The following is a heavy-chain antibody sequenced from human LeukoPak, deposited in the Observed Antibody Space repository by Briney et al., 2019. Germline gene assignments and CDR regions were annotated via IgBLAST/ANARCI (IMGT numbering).Heavy chain of an antibody. D-gene: IGHD6-13*01. J-gene: IGHJ6*03. CDR3: ARNQQQLVPPHYYYYYYMDV. CDR2: ISAYNGNT. V-gene: IGHV1-18*01. CDR1: GYTFTSYG. Sequence: ASVKVSCKASGYTFTSYGISWVRQAPGQGLEWMGWISAYNGNTNYAQKLQGRVTMTTDTSTSTAYMELRSLRSDDTAVYYCARNQQQLVPPHYYYYYYMDVWGKGTTVTVSS.